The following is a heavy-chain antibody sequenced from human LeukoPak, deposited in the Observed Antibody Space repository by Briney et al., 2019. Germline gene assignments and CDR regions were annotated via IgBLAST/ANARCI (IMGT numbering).Heavy chain of an antibody. CDR2: INTDGSSV. J-gene: IGHJ4*02. V-gene: IGHV3-74*01. CDR1: GFTFSSYW. D-gene: IGHD2-2*01. Sequence: GGSLRLSCAASGFTFSSYWMSWVRQAPGKGLVWVSRINTDGSSVTYAEFVKGRFTISRDNAKNTLYLQMNSLRAEDTAVYYCLRTTLGPAGAIDYWGQGTLVAVSS. CDR3: LRTTLGPAGAIDY.